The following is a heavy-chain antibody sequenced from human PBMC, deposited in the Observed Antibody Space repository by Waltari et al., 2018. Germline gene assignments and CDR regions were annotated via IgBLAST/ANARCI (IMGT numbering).Heavy chain of an antibody. D-gene: IGHD6-19*01. CDR3: AKGPAGTYYFEY. Sequence: EVQLLESGGGLVQPGGSLRLSCAASEFTFSRYAMNWVRQAPGKGLEWVSTISGSGGNTYYADSVKGRFTISRDNSKNTLYLQMNSLRAEDTAVYYCAKGPAGTYYFEYWGQGTLVTVSS. V-gene: IGHV3-23*01. J-gene: IGHJ4*02. CDR2: ISGSGGNT. CDR1: EFTFSRYA.